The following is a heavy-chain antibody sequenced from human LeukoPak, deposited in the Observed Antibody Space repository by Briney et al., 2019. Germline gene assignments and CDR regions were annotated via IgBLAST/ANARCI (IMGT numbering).Heavy chain of an antibody. J-gene: IGHJ4*02. CDR1: GFTFSSYA. CDR3: AKTPSGYYFES. CDR2: INSGGGKT. D-gene: IGHD3-10*01. V-gene: IGHV3-23*01. Sequence: GGSLRLSCAASGFTFSSYAMSWVRQAPGKGLEWVSGINSGGGKTYYADSVRGRFTISRDNSKNTLFLQMSSLTAEDTAVYYCAKTPSGYYFESWGQGTLVIVSS.